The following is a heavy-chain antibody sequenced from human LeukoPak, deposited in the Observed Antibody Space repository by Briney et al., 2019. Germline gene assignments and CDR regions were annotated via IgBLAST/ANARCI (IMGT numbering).Heavy chain of an antibody. CDR1: GYTFTSYG. Sequence: ASVKVSCKASGYTFTSYGISWVRQAPGQGLEWMGWISAYNGNTNYALKLQGRVTMTTDTSTSTAYMELRSLRSDDTAVYYCARDKYDYYYMDVWGKGTTVTVSS. J-gene: IGHJ6*03. CDR3: ARDKYDYYYMDV. CDR2: ISAYNGNT. V-gene: IGHV1-18*01. D-gene: IGHD3-3*01.